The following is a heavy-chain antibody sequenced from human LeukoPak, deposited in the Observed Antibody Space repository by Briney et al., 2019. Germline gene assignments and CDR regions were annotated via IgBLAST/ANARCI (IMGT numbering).Heavy chain of an antibody. CDR2: VSGSGAST. CDR1: GFTFSSYS. CDR3: AKTSGSGWVYYFDS. Sequence: SGGSLRLSCAASGFTFSSYSINWVRQAPGKGLEWVSSVSGSGASTHYTDSVKGRFTISRDNSKNTVYVQMNSLRAEDTAVYYCAKTSGSGWVYYFDSWGQGTRVTVSS. V-gene: IGHV3-23*01. J-gene: IGHJ4*02. D-gene: IGHD6-19*01.